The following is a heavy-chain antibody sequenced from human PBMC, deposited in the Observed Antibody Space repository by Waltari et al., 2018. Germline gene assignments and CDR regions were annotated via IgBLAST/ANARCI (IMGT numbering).Heavy chain of an antibody. J-gene: IGHJ4*02. Sequence: QFQLVESGGGVVQPGRSLRLSRAASGFLFGNCNMHWVRPTPGQGLQWVAAISHDGSNKDYADSVKSRFTVSRDNSNNTLYLQINSLRADDTGIYFCVKYSGFDYFFDYWGQGTLVTVSS. CDR3: VKYSGFDYFFDY. CDR2: ISHDGSNK. V-gene: IGHV3-30*18. D-gene: IGHD5-12*01. CDR1: GFLFGNCN.